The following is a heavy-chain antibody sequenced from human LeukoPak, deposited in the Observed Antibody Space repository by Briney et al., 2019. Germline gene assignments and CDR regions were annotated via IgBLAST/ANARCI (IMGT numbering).Heavy chain of an antibody. CDR2: MKEDGGEI. Sequence: GGSLRLSCAASGFTFSDYWMSWVRQAPGKGLEWVANMKEDGGEINYVDSVKGRFSIPRDNAKNSLYLQMNSLRAEDTAVYYCATGGGYVDTAMDTHPVWGKGTTVTVSS. CDR1: GFTFSDYW. D-gene: IGHD5-18*01. CDR3: ATGGGYVDTAMDTHPV. V-gene: IGHV3-7*01. J-gene: IGHJ6*04.